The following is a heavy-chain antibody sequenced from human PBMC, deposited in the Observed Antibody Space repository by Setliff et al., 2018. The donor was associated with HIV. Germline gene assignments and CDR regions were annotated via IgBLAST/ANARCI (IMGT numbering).Heavy chain of an antibody. CDR2: IFYTGTT. Sequence: SETLSLTCTVSGASISTSFYWWVWVRQPPGKGLEWIGSIFYTGTTYYNPSLKSRVTLSLDTSKNQFSLELTSVTAADTAVYYCARHDCGGDCSINWFDPWGQGTLVTVSS. D-gene: IGHD2-21*02. J-gene: IGHJ5*02. V-gene: IGHV4-39*01. CDR3: ARHDCGGDCSINWFDP. CDR1: GASISTSFYW.